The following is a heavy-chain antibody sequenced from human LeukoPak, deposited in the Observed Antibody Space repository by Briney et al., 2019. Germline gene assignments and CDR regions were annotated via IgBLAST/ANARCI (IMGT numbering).Heavy chain of an antibody. CDR2: IYSSGST. D-gene: IGHD6-13*01. V-gene: IGHV4-59*08. Sequence: SETLSLTCTVSGGSISSYCWSWIRQPPGKGLEWIGYIYSSGSTDYNPSLKSRVIISVDTSRNQFSLKLSAVTAADTAVYYCARHRSSSWFYFDYWGQGSLVTVSS. CDR1: GGSISSYC. J-gene: IGHJ4*02. CDR3: ARHRSSSWFYFDY.